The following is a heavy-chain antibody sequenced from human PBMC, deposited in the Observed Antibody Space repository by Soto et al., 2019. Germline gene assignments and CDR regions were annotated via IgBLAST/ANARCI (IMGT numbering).Heavy chain of an antibody. CDR3: ARGIAVAGRNYWYFDL. D-gene: IGHD6-19*01. J-gene: IGHJ2*01. CDR1: GGTFSSYA. CDR2: IIPIFGTA. Sequence: QVQLVQSGAEVKKPGSSVKVSCKASGGTFSSYAISWVRQAPGQGLEWMGGIIPIFGTANYAQKFQGRVMITADESTSTAYMELSSLRSEDTAVYYCARGIAVAGRNYWYFDLWGRGTLVTVSS. V-gene: IGHV1-69*01.